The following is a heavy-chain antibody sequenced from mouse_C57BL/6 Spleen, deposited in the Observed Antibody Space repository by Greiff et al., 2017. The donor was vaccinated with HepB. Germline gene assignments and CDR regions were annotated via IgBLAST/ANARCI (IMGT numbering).Heavy chain of an antibody. V-gene: IGHV3-6*01. Sequence: EVQLQESGPGLVKPSQSLSLTCSVTGYSITSGYYWNWIRQFPGNKLEWMGYISYDGSNNYNPSLKNRISITRDTSKNQFFLKLNSVTTEDTATYYCARGDGYYETYFDYWGQGTTLTVSS. CDR3: ARGDGYYETYFDY. CDR2: ISYDGSN. CDR1: GYSITSGYY. D-gene: IGHD2-3*01. J-gene: IGHJ2*01.